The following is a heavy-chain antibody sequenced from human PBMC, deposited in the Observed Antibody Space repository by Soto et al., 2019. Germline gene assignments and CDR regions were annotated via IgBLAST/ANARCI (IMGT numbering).Heavy chain of an antibody. D-gene: IGHD2-15*01. J-gene: IGHJ4*02. CDR2: ISYDGSNK. CDR1: GFTFSSYG. CDR3: AKDHNCSGGSCYDY. Sequence: GGSLRLSCAASGFTFSSYGMHWVRQAPGKGLEWVAVISYDGSNKYYADSVKGRFTISRDNSKNTLYLQMNSLRAEDTAVYYCAKDHNCSGGSCYDYWGQGTLVTVSS. V-gene: IGHV3-30*18.